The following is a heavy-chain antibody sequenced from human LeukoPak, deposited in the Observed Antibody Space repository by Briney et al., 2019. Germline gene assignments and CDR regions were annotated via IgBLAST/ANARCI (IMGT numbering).Heavy chain of an antibody. CDR2: IYYSGST. Sequence: PSQTLSLTCTVSGGSISSGGYYWSWIRQHPGKGLEWIGYIYYSGSTYYNPSLKSRVTISVDTSKNQFSLILTSVTAADTAVYRCAKFASPDGPNWLDPWGQGTLVTVSS. J-gene: IGHJ5*02. CDR3: AKFASPDGPNWLDP. CDR1: GGSISSGGYY. V-gene: IGHV4-31*03. D-gene: IGHD1-14*01.